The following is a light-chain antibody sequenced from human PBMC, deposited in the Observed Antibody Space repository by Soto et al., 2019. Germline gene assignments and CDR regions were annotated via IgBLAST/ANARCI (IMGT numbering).Light chain of an antibody. V-gene: IGKV3-11*01. CDR1: QSVGII. J-gene: IGKJ1*01. CDR2: GAS. CDR3: QQRTTWWT. Sequence: EVVLTQSPATLSLSPGERATISCRASQSVGIILAWYQQKPGQAPRLLIYGASTRATGIPARFSGSGSGTDFTLTITSLEPEDLAVYYCQQRTTWWTFGQGTKVEMK.